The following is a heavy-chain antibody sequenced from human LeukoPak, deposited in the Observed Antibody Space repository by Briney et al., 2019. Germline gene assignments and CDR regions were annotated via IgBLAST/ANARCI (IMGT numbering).Heavy chain of an antibody. CDR3: ANLTH. D-gene: IGHD2-21*02. CDR1: GFSFSNYS. J-gene: IGHJ4*02. CDR2: ISRTGNIV. Sequence: GGSLRLSCVATGFSFSNYSMHWVRQAPGKGLEWVSYISRTGNIVYYADSVKGRFTISRDNAKDSLFLQLDSLRDEDTAVYYCANLTHWGQGILVTVSS. V-gene: IGHV3-48*02.